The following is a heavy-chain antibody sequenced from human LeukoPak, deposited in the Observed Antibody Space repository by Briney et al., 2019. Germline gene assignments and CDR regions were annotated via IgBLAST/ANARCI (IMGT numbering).Heavy chain of an antibody. CDR1: GGTFSSYP. J-gene: IGHJ6*03. Sequence: GASVKVSCKASGGTFSSYPISWVRQAPGQGLEWMGGIIPIFVTANYAQKFQGRVTITTDESTSTAYMELSSLRSEEPAVYDCARPVAMAYMDVWGKGTTVTVSS. V-gene: IGHV1-69*05. D-gene: IGHD5-18*01. CDR2: IIPIFVTA. CDR3: ARPVAMAYMDV.